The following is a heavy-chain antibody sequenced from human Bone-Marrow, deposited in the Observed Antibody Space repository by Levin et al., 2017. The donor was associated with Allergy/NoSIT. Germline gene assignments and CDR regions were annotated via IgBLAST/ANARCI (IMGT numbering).Heavy chain of an antibody. CDR3: AAVVPAAIGINWFDP. J-gene: IGHJ5*02. CDR1: GFTFTSSA. Sequence: SVKVSCKASGFTFTSSAVQWVRQARGQRLEWIGWIVVGSGNTNYAQKFQERVTITRDMSTSTAYMELSSLRSEDTAVYYCAAVVPAAIGINWFDPWGQGTLVTVSS. D-gene: IGHD2-2*01. V-gene: IGHV1-58*01. CDR2: IVVGSGNT.